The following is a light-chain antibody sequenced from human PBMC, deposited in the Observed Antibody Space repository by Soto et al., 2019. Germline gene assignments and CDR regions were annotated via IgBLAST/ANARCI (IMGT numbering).Light chain of an antibody. CDR1: QGIRSY. V-gene: IGKV1-9*01. J-gene: IGKJ4*01. CDR3: QQLNKYPST. Sequence: SQLTQSPCSLSASVGDRFAISCLASQGIRSYLGWYQQKPGKAPKLLIYGASTLQSGVPSRLRGSGYGTDLTITISSMQPEDFETYYCQQLNKYPSTFGGGTKVDIK. CDR2: GAS.